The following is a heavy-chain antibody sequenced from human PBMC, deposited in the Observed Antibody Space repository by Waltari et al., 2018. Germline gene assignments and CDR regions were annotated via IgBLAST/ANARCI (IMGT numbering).Heavy chain of an antibody. V-gene: IGHV4-4*07. CDR3: ARDSGYYYDVWFDP. Sequence: ETLSLTCTVSGGSVSSYYWSWIRQPAGKGLEWIGRIYTSGSTNYNPSLKSRVTMSVDTSKNQFSLKLSSVTAADTAVYYCARDSGYYYDVWFDPWGQGTLVTVSS. D-gene: IGHD3-22*01. J-gene: IGHJ5*02. CDR2: IYTSGST. CDR1: GGSVSSYY.